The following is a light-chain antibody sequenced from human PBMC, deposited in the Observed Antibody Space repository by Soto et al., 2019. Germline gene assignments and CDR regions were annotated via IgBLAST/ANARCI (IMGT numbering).Light chain of an antibody. V-gene: IGKV1-5*03. J-gene: IGKJ2*01. CDR1: QSISSW. Sequence: DIQMTQSPSTLSASVGDRVTITCRASQSISSWLAWYQQKPGKAPNLLIYKASSLESGVPSRFSGSGSGTEFTLTISSLQPDDFAPYYCQQYNSDLTFGQGTKLEIK. CDR3: QQYNSDLT. CDR2: KAS.